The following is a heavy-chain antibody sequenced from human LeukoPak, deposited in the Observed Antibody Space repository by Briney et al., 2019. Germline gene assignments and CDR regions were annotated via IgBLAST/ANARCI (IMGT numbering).Heavy chain of an antibody. D-gene: IGHD3-10*01. CDR2: ISYTGST. V-gene: IGHV4-39*01. CDR1: DDSISSISYY. Sequence: PSETLSLTCTVSDDSISSISYYWGWIRQPPGMGLEWIGSISYTGSTYYNPSLKSRVTISVDTSKNQFSLKLSSVTAADSAVHYCTRQRAFGVLDYWGQGTLVTVSS. CDR3: TRQRAFGVLDY. J-gene: IGHJ4*02.